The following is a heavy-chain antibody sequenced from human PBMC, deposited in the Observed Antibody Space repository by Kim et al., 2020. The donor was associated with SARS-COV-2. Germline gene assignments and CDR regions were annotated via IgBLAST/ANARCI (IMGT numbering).Heavy chain of an antibody. CDR1: GFTFSSYW. J-gene: IGHJ4*02. CDR3: ARGHFRYCTDGVCS. CDR2: IKQDGSEK. D-gene: IGHD2-8*01. Sequence: GGSLRLSCAASGFTFSSYWMSWVRQAPGKGLEWVANIKQDGSEKYYVDSVKGRFTISRDNAKNSLYLQMNSLRAEDTAVYYCARGHFRYCTDGVCSCGQGTLITDSS. V-gene: IGHV3-7*01.